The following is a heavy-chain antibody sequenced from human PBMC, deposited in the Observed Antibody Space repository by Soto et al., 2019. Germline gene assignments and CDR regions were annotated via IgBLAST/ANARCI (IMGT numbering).Heavy chain of an antibody. CDR2: ISSSGSIR. CDR1: GFSFSDYY. D-gene: IGHD3-10*01. V-gene: IGHV3-11*04. CDR3: ARELRTLDRGVTYSMDV. Sequence: QVQLVESGGGLVQPGGSLRLSCAASGFSFSDYYMSWIRQPPGKGLEWVSYISSSGSIRYYADSVQGRFTISRDNANNSLFLQMNSLRAEDTAVYYCARELRTLDRGVTYSMDVWGQGTTVTVTS. J-gene: IGHJ6*02.